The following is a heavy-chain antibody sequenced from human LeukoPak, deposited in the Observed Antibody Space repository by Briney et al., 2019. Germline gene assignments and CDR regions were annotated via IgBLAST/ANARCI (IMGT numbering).Heavy chain of an antibody. D-gene: IGHD6-13*01. CDR1: GFIFSTYA. CDR2: IFPSGGEI. V-gene: IGHV3-23*01. J-gene: IGHJ4*02. Sequence: GGSLRLSCAASGFIFSTYAMTWVRQPPGKGLEWVSSIFPSGGEIHYADSVRGRFTISRDNSKSTLSLQMNSLRAEDTAVYYCARGGRGIAAGFDYWGQGTLVTVSS. CDR3: ARGGRGIAAGFDY.